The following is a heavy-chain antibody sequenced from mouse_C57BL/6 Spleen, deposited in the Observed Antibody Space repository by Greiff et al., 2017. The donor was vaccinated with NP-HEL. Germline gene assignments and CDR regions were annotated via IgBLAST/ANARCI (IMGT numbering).Heavy chain of an antibody. CDR1: GYTFTEYT. J-gene: IGHJ3*01. CDR3: AGHEEGENDYDWFAY. Sequence: QVQLQQSGAELVKPGASVKLSCKASGYTFTEYTIHWVKQRSGQGLEWIGWFYPGSGSIKYNEKFKDKATLTADKSSSTVYMELSRLTSDYSAVYFCAGHEEGENDYDWFAYWGQGTLVTVSA. D-gene: IGHD2-4*01. CDR2: FYPGSGSI. V-gene: IGHV1-62-2*01.